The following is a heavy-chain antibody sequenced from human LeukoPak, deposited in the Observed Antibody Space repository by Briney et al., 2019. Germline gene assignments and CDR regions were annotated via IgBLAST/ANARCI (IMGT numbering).Heavy chain of an antibody. D-gene: IGHD6-13*01. V-gene: IGHV3-30*02. CDR3: AKDGAYSSPV. Sequence: PGGSLRLSCAASGFTFSSYGMSWVRQAPGKGLEWVAFIRYDGSNKYYADSVKGRFTISRDNSKNTLYLQMNSLRAEDTAVYYCAKDGAYSSPVWGQGTLVTVSS. J-gene: IGHJ4*02. CDR2: IRYDGSNK. CDR1: GFTFSSYG.